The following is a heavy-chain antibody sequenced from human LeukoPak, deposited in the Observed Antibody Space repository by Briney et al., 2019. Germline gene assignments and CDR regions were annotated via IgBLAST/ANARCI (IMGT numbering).Heavy chain of an antibody. CDR3: ARGYYDREDNWFDP. D-gene: IGHD3-9*01. Sequence: SETLSLTCTVSGGSISSYYWSWIRQPAGKGLEWIGRIYTSGSTNYNPSLKSRVTMSVDTSKNQFSLKLSSVTAADTAVYYCARGYYDREDNWFDPWGQGTLVTVSS. J-gene: IGHJ5*02. CDR1: GGSISSYY. CDR2: IYTSGST. V-gene: IGHV4-4*07.